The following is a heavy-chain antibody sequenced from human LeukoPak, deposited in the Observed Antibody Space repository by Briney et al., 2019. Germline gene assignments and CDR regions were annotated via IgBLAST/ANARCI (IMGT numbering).Heavy chain of an antibody. CDR3: ARVGIAAAKGYFDY. Sequence: ASVKVSCKASGGTFSSYAISWVRQAPGQGLEWMGGIIPIFDTANYAQKFQGRVTITADESTSTAYMELSSLRSEDTAVYYCARVGIAAAKGYFDYWGQGTLVTVSS. CDR2: IIPIFDTA. J-gene: IGHJ4*02. D-gene: IGHD6-13*01. V-gene: IGHV1-69*13. CDR1: GGTFSSYA.